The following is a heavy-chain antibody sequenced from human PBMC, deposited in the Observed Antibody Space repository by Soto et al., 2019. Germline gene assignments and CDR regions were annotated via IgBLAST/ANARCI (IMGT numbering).Heavy chain of an antibody. CDR3: ASSLTVSAAIDY. Sequence: ASVKVSCKASGYTFTGYAMHLLRHAPGQRLEWMGWINAGNGNTKYSQKFQGRVTITRDTSASTAYMKLSSLRSEYTAVYDCASSLTVSAAIDYWGQATLVTVSS. D-gene: IGHD2-2*02. CDR1: GYTFTGYA. V-gene: IGHV1-3*01. CDR2: INAGNGNT. J-gene: IGHJ4*02.